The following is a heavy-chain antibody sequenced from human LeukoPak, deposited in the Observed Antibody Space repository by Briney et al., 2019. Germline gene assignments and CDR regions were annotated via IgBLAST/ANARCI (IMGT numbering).Heavy chain of an antibody. CDR3: ARSSYDSSGYDSSAVDY. D-gene: IGHD3-22*01. J-gene: IGHJ4*02. CDR2: IDPSDSYT. V-gene: IGHV5-10-1*01. Sequence: GESLKISCKGSGYSFTSYWISWVRQMPGKGVEWVGRIDPSDSYTNYSPSFQGHVTISADKSISTAYLQWSSLKASDTAMYYCARSSYDSSGYDSSAVDYWGQGTLVTVSS. CDR1: GYSFTSYW.